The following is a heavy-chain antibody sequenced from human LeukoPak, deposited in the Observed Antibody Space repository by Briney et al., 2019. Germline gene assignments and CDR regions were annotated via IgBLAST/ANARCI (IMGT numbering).Heavy chain of an antibody. CDR3: ARTRVPGSYAPKGPYDY. CDR1: GGSLCSGGSC. D-gene: IGHD3-16*01. V-gene: IGHV4-30-2*01. CDR2: IFHSGST. Sequence: SLCHTPAVSGGSLCSGGSCGGWVRQPPGDGLGWIGSIFHSGSTSYRPSLKSRVTISVDRSKNQFSLKLSSVTAADPAVIYCARTRVPGSYAPKGPYDYWGQGTLATVTS. J-gene: IGHJ4*02.